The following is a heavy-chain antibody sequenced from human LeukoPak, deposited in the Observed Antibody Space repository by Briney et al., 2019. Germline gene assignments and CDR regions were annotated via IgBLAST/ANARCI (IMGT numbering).Heavy chain of an antibody. J-gene: IGHJ6*02. V-gene: IGHV3-43*01. D-gene: IGHD2-2*01. CDR2: ISWDGGST. CDR1: GFTFDDYT. CDR3: ARVPAAVNGMDV. Sequence: GGSLRLSCAASGFTFDDYTMHWVRQAPGKGLEWVSLISWDGGSTYYADSVKGRFTISRDNSKNSLYLQMNSLRTEDTALYYCARVPAAVNGMDVWGQGTTVTVSS.